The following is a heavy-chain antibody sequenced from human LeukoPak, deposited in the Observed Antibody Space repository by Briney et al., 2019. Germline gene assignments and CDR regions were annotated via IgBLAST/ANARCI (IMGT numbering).Heavy chain of an antibody. V-gene: IGHV4-59*01. CDR1: GDSLNTYY. Sequence: PSETLSLTCTVSGDSLNTYYWSWIRQPPGRGLEWIGYIYYSGSTNYNPSLKSRVTISVDTSKNQFSLKLSSVTAADTAVYYCARAAPQYDSSGYYFDYWGQGTLVTVSS. J-gene: IGHJ4*02. CDR2: IYYSGST. CDR3: ARAAPQYDSSGYYFDY. D-gene: IGHD3-22*01.